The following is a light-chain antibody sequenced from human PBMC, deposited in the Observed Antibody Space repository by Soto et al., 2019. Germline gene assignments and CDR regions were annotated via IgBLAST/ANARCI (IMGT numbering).Light chain of an antibody. CDR1: SSDVGNYKY. V-gene: IGLV2-8*01. J-gene: IGLJ2*01. Sequence: QSALTQSPSASGSPGQSVTISCTGTSSDVGNYKYVSWYQQHPGKAPKLMIYEVSKRPSGVPDRFSGSKSGNTASLTVSGLQVEDEADYYCSSYAGSNLRGLGGGPKDTVL. CDR3: SSYAGSNLRG. CDR2: EVS.